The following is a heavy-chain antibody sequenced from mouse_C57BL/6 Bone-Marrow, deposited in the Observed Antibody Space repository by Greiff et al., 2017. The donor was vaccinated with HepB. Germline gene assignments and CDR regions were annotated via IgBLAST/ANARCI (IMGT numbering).Heavy chain of an antibody. CDR1: GYTFTSYW. CDR3: ARGYYCGSSYAMDY. J-gene: IGHJ4*01. Sequence: QVQLQQPGAELVRPGSSVKLSCKASGYTFTSYWMHWVKQRPIQGLEWIGNIDPSDSETHYNQKFTDKATLTVDKSSSTAYMQLSSLTSEDSAVYYCARGYYCGSSYAMDYWGQGTSVTVSS. D-gene: IGHD1-1*01. V-gene: IGHV1-52*01. CDR2: IDPSDSET.